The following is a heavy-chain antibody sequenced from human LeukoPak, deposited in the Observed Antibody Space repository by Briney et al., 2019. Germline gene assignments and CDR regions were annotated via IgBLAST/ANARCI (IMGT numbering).Heavy chain of an antibody. CDR1: GFTFSSYE. CDR2: ISSSGSTI. CDR3: ARVGVLSSSWLLY. Sequence: GGSLRLSCAASGFTFSSYEMNWVRQAPGKGLEWVSYISSSGSTIYYADSVKGRFTISRDNSKNTLYLQMNSLRAEDTAVYYCARVGVLSSSWLLYWGQGTLVTVSS. V-gene: IGHV3-48*03. J-gene: IGHJ4*02. D-gene: IGHD6-13*01.